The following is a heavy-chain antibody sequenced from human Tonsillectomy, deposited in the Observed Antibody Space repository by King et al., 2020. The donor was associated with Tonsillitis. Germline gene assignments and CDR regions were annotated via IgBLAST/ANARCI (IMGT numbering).Heavy chain of an antibody. CDR1: GGSISSYY. J-gene: IGHJ4*02. CDR3: ARGPFTMVRGASFDY. CDR2: IYYSGST. V-gene: IGHV4-59*01. Sequence: QLQESGPGLVKPSETLSLTCTVSGGSISSYYWSWIRQPPGKGLEWIGYIYYSGSTNYNPSLKSRVTISVDTSKNQFSLKLSSVTAADTAVYYCARGPFTMVRGASFDYWGQGTLVTVSS. D-gene: IGHD3-10*01.